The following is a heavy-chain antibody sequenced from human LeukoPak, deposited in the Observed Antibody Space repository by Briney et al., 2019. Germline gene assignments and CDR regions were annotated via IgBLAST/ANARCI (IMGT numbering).Heavy chain of an antibody. CDR3: AREESGISIFGVVIL. J-gene: IGHJ4*02. V-gene: IGHV3-23*01. D-gene: IGHD3-3*01. Sequence: GGTLRLSCAASGFTFSTYSMSWVRQAPGKGLEWVSVISGNGGDTFYADSVKGRFTISRDDSKNTLYLEMNSLGAEDTAVYYCAREESGISIFGVVILWGQGTLVTVSS. CDR1: GFTFSTYS. CDR2: ISGNGGDT.